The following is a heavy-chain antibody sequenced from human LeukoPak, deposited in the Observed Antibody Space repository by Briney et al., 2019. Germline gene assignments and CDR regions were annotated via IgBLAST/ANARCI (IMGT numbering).Heavy chain of an antibody. Sequence: PSETLSLTCTVSGGSISSYYWSWIRQPPGKGLEWIGYIYYSGSTNYNPSLKSRVTISVDTSKNQFSLKLSSVTAADTAVYYCAREWDDSSGYSYWFDPWGLGTLVTVSS. CDR3: AREWDDSSGYSYWFDP. CDR2: IYYSGST. V-gene: IGHV4-59*01. J-gene: IGHJ5*02. D-gene: IGHD3-22*01. CDR1: GGSISSYY.